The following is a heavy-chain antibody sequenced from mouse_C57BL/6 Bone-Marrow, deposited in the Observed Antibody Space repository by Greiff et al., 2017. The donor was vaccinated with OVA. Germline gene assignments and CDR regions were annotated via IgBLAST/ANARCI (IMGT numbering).Heavy chain of an antibody. CDR3: ARHEPYDHSFAY. J-gene: IGHJ3*01. CDR2: FYPGSGSI. V-gene: IGHV1-62-2*01. Sequence: QVHVKQSGAELVKPGASVKLSCKASGYTFTEYTIHWVKQRSGQGLEWIGWFYPGSGSIKYNEKFKDKATLTADKSSSTVYMELSRLTSEDSAVYFCARHEPYDHSFAYWGQGTLVTVSA. D-gene: IGHD2-3*01. CDR1: GYTFTEYT.